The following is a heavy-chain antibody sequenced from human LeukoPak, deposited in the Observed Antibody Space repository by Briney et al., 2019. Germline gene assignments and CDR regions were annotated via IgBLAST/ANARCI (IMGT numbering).Heavy chain of an antibody. CDR2: INSDGSEG. Sequence: GSLRLSCAVSGFTFSGFWMSWSRQAPGKGLEWVASINSDGSEGYYADVVKGRFTISRDNAKNSLYLQINSLRAEDTAVYYCARCRTTVTAMPGYWGQGTLVTVSS. D-gene: IGHD4-17*01. CDR3: ARCRTTVTAMPGY. V-gene: IGHV3-7*03. CDR1: GFTFSGFW. J-gene: IGHJ4*02.